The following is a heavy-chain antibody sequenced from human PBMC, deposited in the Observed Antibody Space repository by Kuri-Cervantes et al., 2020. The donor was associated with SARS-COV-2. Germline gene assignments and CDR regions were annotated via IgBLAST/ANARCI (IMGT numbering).Heavy chain of an antibody. D-gene: IGHD6-6*01. V-gene: IGHV3-23*01. CDR3: AQDVSQLGRACRY. Sequence: GESLKISCAASGFSFSSYAMSWVRQAPGKGLEWVSAISGSGDNTYYADSVKGRFTISRDNSQNTVYLQMNSLRGEDTALYYCAQDVSQLGRACRYWDQGTLVTVSS. CDR1: GFSFSSYA. J-gene: IGHJ4*02. CDR2: ISGSGDNT.